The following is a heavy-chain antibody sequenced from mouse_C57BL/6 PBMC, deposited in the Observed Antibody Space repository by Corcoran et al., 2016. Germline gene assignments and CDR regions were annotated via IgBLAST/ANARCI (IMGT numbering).Heavy chain of an antibody. D-gene: IGHD2-4*01. Sequence: QVQLQQSGPELVKPGASVKISCKASGYSFTSYYIHWVKQRPGQGLEWIGWIYPGSGNTKYNEKFKGKATLTADTSSSTAYMQLSSLTSEDSAVYYCARSIYYDYDDVFAYWGQGTLVTVSA. J-gene: IGHJ3*01. CDR3: ARSIYYDYDDVFAY. V-gene: IGHV1-66*01. CDR2: IYPGSGNT. CDR1: GYSFTSYY.